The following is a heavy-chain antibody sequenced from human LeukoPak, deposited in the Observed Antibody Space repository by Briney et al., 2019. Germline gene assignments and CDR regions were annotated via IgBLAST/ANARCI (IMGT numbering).Heavy chain of an antibody. D-gene: IGHD6-19*01. Sequence: PGGSLRLSCAASGFTFSNYEMNWVRQAPGKGLEWVSYISSSGSTIYYADSVKGRFTISRDNAKNSLYLQMNSLRAEDTALYYCAKDRAVAMEYFQHWGQGTLVTVSS. CDR2: ISSSGSTI. V-gene: IGHV3-48*03. J-gene: IGHJ1*01. CDR3: AKDRAVAMEYFQH. CDR1: GFTFSNYE.